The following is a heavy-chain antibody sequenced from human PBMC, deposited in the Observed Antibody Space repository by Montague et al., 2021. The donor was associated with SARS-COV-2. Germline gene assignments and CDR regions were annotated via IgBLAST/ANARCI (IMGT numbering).Heavy chain of an antibody. V-gene: IGHV4-39*07. CDR3: ARVGRQQLVRLSGMDV. CDR1: GGSISSSSYN. J-gene: IGHJ6*02. CDR2: IYYSGST. Sequence: SETLSPTCTVSGGSISSSSYNWGWIRRPPGKGLEWIGSIYYSGSTYYXPSLESRVTISVDTSKNQFSLKLRSVTAADTAVYYCARVGRQQLVRLSGMDVWGQGTTVTVSS. D-gene: IGHD6-13*01.